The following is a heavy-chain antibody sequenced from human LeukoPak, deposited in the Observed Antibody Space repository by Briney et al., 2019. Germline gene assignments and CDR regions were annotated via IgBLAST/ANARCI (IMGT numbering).Heavy chain of an antibody. CDR3: ATCYSSGCPDAFDI. CDR2: ISYDGSNK. Sequence: GRPLRLSCAASGFTFSSYAMHWVRQAPGKGLEWVAVISYDGSNKYYADSVKGRFTISRDNSKNTLYLQMNSLRAEDTAVYYCATCYSSGCPDAFDIWGQGTMVTVSS. J-gene: IGHJ3*02. CDR1: GFTFSSYA. D-gene: IGHD6-19*01. V-gene: IGHV3-30-3*01.